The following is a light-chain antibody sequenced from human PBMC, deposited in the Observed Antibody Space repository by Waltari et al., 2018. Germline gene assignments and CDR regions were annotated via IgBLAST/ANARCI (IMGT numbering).Light chain of an antibody. V-gene: IGLV3-25*03. Sequence: SYELTQPPSVSVSPGQTARITCSGDELPTQYAYWYQQKPGQAPVLVIYKDSERPSGIPERFSGSSSGTTVTLTISGVQAEDEADYYCQSADSSGTYVVFGGGTKLTVL. CDR2: KDS. J-gene: IGLJ2*01. CDR3: QSADSSGTYVV. CDR1: ELPTQY.